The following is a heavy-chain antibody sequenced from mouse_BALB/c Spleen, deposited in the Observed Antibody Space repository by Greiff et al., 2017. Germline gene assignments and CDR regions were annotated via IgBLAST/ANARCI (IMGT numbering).Heavy chain of an antibody. D-gene: IGHD1-1*01. Sequence: EVHLVESGGGLVKPGGSLKLSCAASGFTFSDYYMYWVRQTPEKRLEWVATISDGGSYTYYPDSVKGRFTISSDNAKNNLYLQMSILKSEDTAMYYCARDTATVVATDAMDYWGQGTSVTVSS. V-gene: IGHV5-4*02. CDR3: ARDTATVVATDAMDY. J-gene: IGHJ4*01. CDR2: ISDGGSYT. CDR1: GFTFSDYY.